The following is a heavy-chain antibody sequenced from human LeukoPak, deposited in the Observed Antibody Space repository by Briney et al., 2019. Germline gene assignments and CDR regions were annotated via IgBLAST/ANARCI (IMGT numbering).Heavy chain of an antibody. CDR3: ASLNYGDYSGRSGKDY. D-gene: IGHD4-17*01. Sequence: MTSETLSLTCTVSGGSISSNGYYWAWFRQPPGKGLEWIGSIYYSGGTYYNPSLKSRVTISVDTSKNQFSLKLSSVTAADTAVYYCASLNYGDYSGRSGKDYWGQGTLVTVSS. J-gene: IGHJ4*02. V-gene: IGHV4-39*07. CDR2: IYYSGGT. CDR1: GGSISSNGYY.